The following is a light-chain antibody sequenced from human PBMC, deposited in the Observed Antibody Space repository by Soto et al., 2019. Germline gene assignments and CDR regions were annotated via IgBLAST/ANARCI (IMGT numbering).Light chain of an antibody. Sequence: QSALTQPASVSGSPGQSITISCTGTSSDVGSYNRVCWYQQHQGKAPKLMIYEGNKRPSGVSNRFSGSKSANTASLTISGLQTEDEADYYCCSYAGTNTFVFGTGTKLTVL. CDR2: EGN. CDR3: CSYAGTNTFV. J-gene: IGLJ1*01. V-gene: IGLV2-23*01. CDR1: SSDVGSYNR.